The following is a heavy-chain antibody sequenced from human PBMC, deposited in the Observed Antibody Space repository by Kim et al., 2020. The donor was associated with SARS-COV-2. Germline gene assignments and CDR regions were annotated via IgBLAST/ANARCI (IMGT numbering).Heavy chain of an antibody. D-gene: IGHD3-10*01. CDR3: AKTGSYRYDN. V-gene: IGHV3-74*01. CDR2: ST. Sequence: STNYADSVKGRLTSSRDNAKNTLYLQMNNLRPEDSAVYYCAKTGSYRYDNWGQGTLVTVSS. J-gene: IGHJ4*02.